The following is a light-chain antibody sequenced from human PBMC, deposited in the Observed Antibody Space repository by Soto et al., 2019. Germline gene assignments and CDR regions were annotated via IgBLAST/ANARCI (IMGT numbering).Light chain of an antibody. CDR1: QSVNIY. CDR2: GAS. CDR3: QQRSNWPLT. Sequence: EIVMTQSPATLSVSPGERATLSCRASQSVNIYLAWYQQKPGQAPRLLIYGASNRATGIPDRFSGSGSGTDFTLTISRLEPEDFAVYYCQQRSNWPLTFGGGTKVDIK. V-gene: IGKV3-11*01. J-gene: IGKJ4*01.